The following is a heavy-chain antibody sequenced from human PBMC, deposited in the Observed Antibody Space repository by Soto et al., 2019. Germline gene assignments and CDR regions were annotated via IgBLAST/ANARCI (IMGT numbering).Heavy chain of an antibody. CDR1: GGSISSYY. CDR2: IYYSGST. V-gene: IGHV4-59*01. D-gene: IGHD2-15*01. Sequence: SETLSLTCTVSGGSISSYYWSWIRQPPGKGLEWIGYIYYSGSTNYNPSLKSRVTISVDTSKNQFSLKLSSVTAADAAVYYCARVMGYCSGGSCHALYGMDVWGQGTTVTVSS. CDR3: ARVMGYCSGGSCHALYGMDV. J-gene: IGHJ6*02.